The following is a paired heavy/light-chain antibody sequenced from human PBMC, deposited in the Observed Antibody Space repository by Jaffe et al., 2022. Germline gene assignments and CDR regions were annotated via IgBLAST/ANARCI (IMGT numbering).Light chain of an antibody. CDR3: QQYSRHPLT. CDR1: QGISTY. J-gene: IGKJ1*01. Sequence: DIQMTQSPSSLSASVGDRVTITCRASQGISTYLAWFQQKPGKAPKSLIYDAFSLQSGVPSRFSGSRSGTDFTLTISSLQPEDFATYYCQQYSRHPLTFGRGTKVEIK. CDR2: DAF. V-gene: IGKV1-16*01.
Heavy chain of an antibody. CDR1: GFTFADYA. CDR3: TRAACTGGSCYFLPFDY. CDR2: IRGKTYGGTT. D-gene: IGHD2-15*01. J-gene: IGHJ4*02. Sequence: EVQLVESGGGLVQPGRSLRLSCTASGFTFADYAMTWFRQAPGQGLEWVGFIRGKTYGGTTEYAASVEGRFTISRDDSKSIAYLQMDSLKTEDTAVYYCTRAACTGGSCYFLPFDYWGQGTLVIVSS. V-gene: IGHV3-49*03.